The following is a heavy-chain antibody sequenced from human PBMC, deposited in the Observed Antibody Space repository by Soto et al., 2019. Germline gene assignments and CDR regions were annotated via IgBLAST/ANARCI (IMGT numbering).Heavy chain of an antibody. J-gene: IGHJ3*01. CDR3: ARVGRAFCSSARCYTDGFDL. Sequence: GGSLRLSCAASGFTFSRYPMNWVRQAPGKGPEWRSYISASNSTVNYADSEYVRFTIFRDTAKESLDLQMNGLRDDDTAVYYCARVGRAFCSSARCYTDGFDLWGQVKVVTVSS. CDR2: ISASNSTV. CDR1: GFTFSRYP. D-gene: IGHD2-2*01. V-gene: IGHV3-48*02.